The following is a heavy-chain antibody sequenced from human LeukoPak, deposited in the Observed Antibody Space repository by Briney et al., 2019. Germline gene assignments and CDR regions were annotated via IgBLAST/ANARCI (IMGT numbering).Heavy chain of an antibody. CDR3: ARDLGLMSWYFDL. V-gene: IGHV3-7*01. J-gene: IGHJ2*01. D-gene: IGHD3-10*01. CDR2: IKQDGTEK. CDR1: GFTFSSYW. Sequence: GGSLRLSCAASGFTFSSYWMTWVRQAPGKGLEWVANIKQDGTEKYYVDPVKGQFTISRDNADNSLYLQMNSLRAEDTAVYYCARDLGLMSWYFDLWGRGTLVTVSS.